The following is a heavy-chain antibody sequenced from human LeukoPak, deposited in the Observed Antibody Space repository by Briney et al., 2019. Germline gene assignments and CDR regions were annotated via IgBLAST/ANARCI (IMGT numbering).Heavy chain of an antibody. V-gene: IGHV3-21*04. J-gene: IGHJ4*02. D-gene: IGHD5-24*01. CDR3: AKDQRWLYYFGY. CDR2: ISSSSSYI. Sequence: GGSLRLSCAASGFTFSSYSMNWVRQAPGKGLEWVSSISSSSSYIYYADSVKGRFTISRDNAKNSLYLQMNSLRAEDTAVYYCAKDQRWLYYFGYWGQGTLVTVSS. CDR1: GFTFSSYS.